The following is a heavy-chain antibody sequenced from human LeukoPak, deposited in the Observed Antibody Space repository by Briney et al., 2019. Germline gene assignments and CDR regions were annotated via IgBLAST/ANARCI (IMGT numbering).Heavy chain of an antibody. CDR2: IYSGGST. D-gene: IGHD3-16*01. Sequence: GGSLRLSCAASGFTASSNYMSWVRQAPGKGLEWVSVIYSGGSTYYADSVKGRFTISRDNSKNTLYLQMNGLRAEDTAVYYCARRAGGLARNNWFDPWGQGTLVTVSS. CDR3: ARRAGGLARNNWFDP. J-gene: IGHJ5*02. V-gene: IGHV3-66*01. CDR1: GFTASSNY.